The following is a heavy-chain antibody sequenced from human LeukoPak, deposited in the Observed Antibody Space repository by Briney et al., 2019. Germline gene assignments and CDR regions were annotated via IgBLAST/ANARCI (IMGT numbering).Heavy chain of an antibody. V-gene: IGHV3-21*01. D-gene: IGHD3-22*01. CDR1: GFTYSSYS. CDR2: ISSSSSYI. CDR3: AHTDYYDSSGYYN. J-gene: IGHJ4*02. Sequence: GGSLRLSCAASGFTYSSYSMNWVHQAPGKELEWVSSISSSSSYIYYADSVKGRFTISRDNAKNSLYLQMNSLRAEDTAVYYCAHTDYYDSSGYYNWGQGALVTVSS.